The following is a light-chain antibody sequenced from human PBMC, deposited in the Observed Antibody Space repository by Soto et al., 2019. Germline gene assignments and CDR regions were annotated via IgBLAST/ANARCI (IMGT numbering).Light chain of an antibody. CDR1: QSLLNN. Sequence: EIVLTQSPATLSLSPWERATLSCMASQSLLNNLAWYQQKPGQAPRLLIYGASTRATGVPARFSGSGSGTEFSFTISSLQSEDSAVYYCQQYNNWWTFGQGTKVDIK. CDR2: GAS. V-gene: IGKV3-15*01. CDR3: QQYNNWWT. J-gene: IGKJ1*01.